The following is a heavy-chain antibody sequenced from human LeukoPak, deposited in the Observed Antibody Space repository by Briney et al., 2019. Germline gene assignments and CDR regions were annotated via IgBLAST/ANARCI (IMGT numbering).Heavy chain of an antibody. CDR2: IIPILGIA. V-gene: IGHV1-69*04. J-gene: IGHJ4*02. CDR3: ARGGGDGYNFIDY. D-gene: IGHD5-24*01. Sequence: SVKVSCKASGGTFSNYGISWVRQAPGQGLELMGRIIPILGIAKYAQKFQGRVTITADKSTSTGYMELNSLRSEDTAVYYCARGGGDGYNFIDYWGQGTLVTVSS. CDR1: GGTFSNYG.